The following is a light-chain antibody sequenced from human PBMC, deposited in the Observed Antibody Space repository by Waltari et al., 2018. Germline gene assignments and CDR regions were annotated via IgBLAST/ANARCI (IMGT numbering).Light chain of an antibody. J-gene: IGKJ2*01. CDR2: DAS. Sequence: EIVLTQSPGTLSLSPGERATLACRASPSVSSNYLAWYQQKPGQAPRLLIYDASSRATGIPDRFSGGGSGTDFTLTINRLEPEDFAVYYCQQYGRSPPYTLGQGTKLEIK. CDR1: PSVSSNY. CDR3: QQYGRSPPYT. V-gene: IGKV3-20*01.